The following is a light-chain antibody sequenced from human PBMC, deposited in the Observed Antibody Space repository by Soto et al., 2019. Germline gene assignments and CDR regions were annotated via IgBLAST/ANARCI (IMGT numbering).Light chain of an antibody. J-gene: IGKJ4*01. CDR1: QSISNF. CDR3: QQYHYSVLT. CDR2: AAS. V-gene: IGKV1-39*01. Sequence: DIQMTQSPSSLSASVGDRVTITCRASQSISNFLNWYQHKPGKAPKVLISAASTLRSGFPSRFSGSGSGTDFTLTIISLQPDDSATYYCQQYHYSVLTFGGGTTVEIK.